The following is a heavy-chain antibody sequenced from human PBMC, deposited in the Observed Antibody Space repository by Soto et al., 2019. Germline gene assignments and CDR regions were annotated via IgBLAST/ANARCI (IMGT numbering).Heavy chain of an antibody. Sequence: ASVKVSCKASGYTFTSYAMHWVRQAPGQRLEWMGWINAGNGNTKYSRKFQGRVTITRDTSASTAYMELSSLRSEDTAVYYCARDLGYCSGGSCYRGLNWFDPRGQGTLVTVSS. V-gene: IGHV1-3*01. CDR1: GYTFTSYA. CDR3: ARDLGYCSGGSCYRGLNWFDP. D-gene: IGHD2-15*01. CDR2: INAGNGNT. J-gene: IGHJ5*02.